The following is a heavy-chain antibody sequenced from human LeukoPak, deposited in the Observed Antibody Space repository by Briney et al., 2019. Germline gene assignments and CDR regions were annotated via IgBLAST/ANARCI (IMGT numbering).Heavy chain of an antibody. Sequence: ASVKVSCKASGYTFTSYDINWVRQATGQGPEWMGWMSPKSGNTGYAQKFQGRVGMTRNTSISTVYMELSSLRSEDTAVYYCARGPPNWGFDYWGQGTLVTVSS. J-gene: IGHJ4*02. CDR1: GYTFTSYD. CDR2: MSPKSGNT. V-gene: IGHV1-8*01. D-gene: IGHD7-27*01. CDR3: ARGPPNWGFDY.